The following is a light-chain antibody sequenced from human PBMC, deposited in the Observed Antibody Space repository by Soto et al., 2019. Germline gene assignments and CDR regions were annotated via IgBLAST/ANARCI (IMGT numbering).Light chain of an antibody. CDR2: NAS. Sequence: EIVLTQSPATLSLSPGERATLSCRASQSVSKYLAWYQQKPGQAPRLLIYNASNRATGIPDRFSGSGSGTDFTLTISRLEPEDFAVYSCQQYGGSPLFTFGPGTRVDFK. CDR3: QQYGGSPLFT. CDR1: QSVSKY. V-gene: IGKV3-20*01. J-gene: IGKJ3*01.